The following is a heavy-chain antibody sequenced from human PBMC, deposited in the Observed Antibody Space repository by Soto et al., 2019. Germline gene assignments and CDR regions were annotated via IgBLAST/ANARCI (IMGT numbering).Heavy chain of an antibody. CDR1: GGSISSGGYF. V-gene: IGHV4-31*03. J-gene: IGHJ4*02. CDR2: IYYSGST. Sequence: SETLSLTCTVSGGSISSGGYFWSWIRQHPGKGLEWIGFIYYSGSTYYNPSLKNRVTISVDTSKNQFSLKLSSVTAADTAVYYCARNGYSNGWYHFDYWGQG. CDR3: ARNGYSNGWYHFDY. D-gene: IGHD6-19*01.